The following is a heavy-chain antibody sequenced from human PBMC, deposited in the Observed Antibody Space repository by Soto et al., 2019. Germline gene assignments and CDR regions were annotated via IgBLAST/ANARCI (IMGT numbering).Heavy chain of an antibody. J-gene: IGHJ4*02. CDR2: VNHSGST. CDR3: ARGGLMVRGTFFDY. V-gene: IGHV4-34*01. Sequence: SETLSLTCAVYGGSFSGYYWSWIRQPPGKGLEWIGEVNHSGSTNYNPSLKSRVTISVDTSKNQFSLKLSSVTAADTAVYYCARGGLMVRGTFFDYWGQGTLVTVSS. CDR1: GGSFSGYY. D-gene: IGHD3-10*01.